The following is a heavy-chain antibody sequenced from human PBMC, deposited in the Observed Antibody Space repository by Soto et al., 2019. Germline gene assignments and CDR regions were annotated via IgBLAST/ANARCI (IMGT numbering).Heavy chain of an antibody. CDR1: GFTFSSYG. J-gene: IGHJ4*02. D-gene: IGHD3-22*01. V-gene: IGHV3-30*18. CDR3: AKDARYYYDSSGYYPNDG. CDR2: ISYDGSNK. Sequence: QVQLVESGGGVVQPGRSLRLSCAASGFTFSSYGMHWVRQAPGKGLEWVAVISYDGSNKYYADSVKGRFTISRDNSKNTLYLQMNSRRAEDTAVYYCAKDARYYYDSSGYYPNDGWGQGTLVTVSS.